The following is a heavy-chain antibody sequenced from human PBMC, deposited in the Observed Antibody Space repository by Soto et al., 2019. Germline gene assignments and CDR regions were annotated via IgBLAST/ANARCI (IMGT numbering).Heavy chain of an antibody. CDR1: GFTFSSYG. CDR3: AKEGSRIAVAAYFDY. J-gene: IGHJ4*02. V-gene: IGHV3-30*18. D-gene: IGHD6-19*01. Sequence: GGSLRLSCAASGFTFSSYGMHWVRQAPGKGLEWVAVISYDGSNKYYADSVKGRFTISRDNSKNTLYLQMNSLRAEDTAVYYCAKEGSRIAVAAYFDYWGQGTLVTVSS. CDR2: ISYDGSNK.